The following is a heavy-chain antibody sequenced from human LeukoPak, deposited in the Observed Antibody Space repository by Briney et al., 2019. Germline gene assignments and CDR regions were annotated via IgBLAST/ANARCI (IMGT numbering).Heavy chain of an antibody. V-gene: IGHV4-61*01. CDR3: ARDISPEAFDI. CDR2: IYYSGST. J-gene: IGHJ3*02. CDR1: GGSISSSSYY. Sequence: PSETLSLTCTVSGGSISSSSYYWSWIRQPPGKGLEWIGYIYYSGSTNYNPSLKSRVTISVDTSKNQFSLKLSSVTAADTAVYYCARDISPEAFDIWGQGTMVTVSS.